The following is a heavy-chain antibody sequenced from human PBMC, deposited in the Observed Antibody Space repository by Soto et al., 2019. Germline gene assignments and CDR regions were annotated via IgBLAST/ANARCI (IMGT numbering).Heavy chain of an antibody. D-gene: IGHD1-7*01. J-gene: IGHJ6*02. CDR2: IIPLFGTP. CDR1: GGTFTSYA. CDR3: ARDTFMSRNYVVGYSYAMDV. V-gene: IGHV1-69*06. Sequence: QVQLVQSGAEVKEPGSSVKVSCKASGGTFTSYAISWLRQAPGQGLEWMGGIIPLFGTPKYAQAFQGRVTITADRATGTAYREGSSLTSEVAVVYYCARDTFMSRNYVVGYSYAMDVWGQGTTVTVSS.